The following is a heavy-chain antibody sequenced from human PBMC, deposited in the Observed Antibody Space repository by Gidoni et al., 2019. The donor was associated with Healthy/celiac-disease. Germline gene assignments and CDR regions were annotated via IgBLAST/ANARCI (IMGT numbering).Heavy chain of an antibody. CDR1: GSTFSSYA. CDR2: ISYDDSHN. V-gene: IGHV3-30-3*01. J-gene: IGHJ4*02. D-gene: IGHD5-18*01. CDR3: ARGRRYCYAD. Sequence: QAQPVESGGGGGQPGRPRSFSGGASGSTFSSYAMHWVRQALGKGLGWVSVISYDDSHNYYAHSVKGRFTISRDNSKNTLYLQMNSLGAEDTAVYYCARGRRYCYADWGQGTLVTVSS.